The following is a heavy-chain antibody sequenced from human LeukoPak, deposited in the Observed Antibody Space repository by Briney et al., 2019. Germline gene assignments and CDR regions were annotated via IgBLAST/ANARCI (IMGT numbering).Heavy chain of an antibody. CDR2: ISYDGSNK. CDR3: AKVDSPLDYYYGMDV. CDR1: GFTFSSYA. D-gene: IGHD4-11*01. J-gene: IGHJ6*02. Sequence: PGGSLRLSCAASGFTFSSYAMSWVRQAPGKGLEWVAVISYDGSNKYYADSVKGRFTISRDNSKNTLYLQMNSLRAEDTAVYYCAKVDSPLDYYYGMDVWGQGTTVTVSS. V-gene: IGHV3-30*18.